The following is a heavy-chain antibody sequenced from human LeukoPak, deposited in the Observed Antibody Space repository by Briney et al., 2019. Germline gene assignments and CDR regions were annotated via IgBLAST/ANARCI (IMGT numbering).Heavy chain of an antibody. V-gene: IGHV3-13*05. CDR3: ARSVTYYYGSGSYWYFDL. CDR1: GFTFSSYD. D-gene: IGHD3-10*01. J-gene: IGHJ2*01. CDR2: IGTAGDP. Sequence: GGSLRLSCAAPGFTFSSYDMHWVRQATGKGLEWVSAIGTAGDPYYPGSVKGRFTISRENAKNSLYLQMNSLRAGDTAVYYCARSVTYYYGSGSYWYFDLWGRGTLVTVSS.